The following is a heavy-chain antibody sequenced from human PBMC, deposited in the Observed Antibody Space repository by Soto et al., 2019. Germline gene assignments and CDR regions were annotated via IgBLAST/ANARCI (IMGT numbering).Heavy chain of an antibody. CDR2: ISSGSSYI. Sequence: EVQLVESGGGLVKPGGSLRLSCAASGFTFSSYSMNWVRQAPGKGLGWVSFISSGSSYIYYVDSLKGRFTISRDNAKKSLYLQMNSLRAEDTAVYYCARDQDLVGTGPMDVWGQGTTVTVSS. CDR3: ARDQDLVGTGPMDV. CDR1: GFTFSSYS. D-gene: IGHD1-1*01. J-gene: IGHJ6*02. V-gene: IGHV3-21*01.